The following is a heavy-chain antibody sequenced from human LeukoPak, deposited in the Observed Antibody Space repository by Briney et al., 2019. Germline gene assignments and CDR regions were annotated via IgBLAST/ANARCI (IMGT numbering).Heavy chain of an antibody. Sequence: SVKVSCKASGGTFSSYAISWVRQAPGQGLEWMGGIIPIFGTANYAQKFQGRVTITTDESTSTAYMELSSLRSEDTAVYYCARGYPRDYYYYYYMDVWGEGTTVTVSS. CDR3: ARGYPRDYYYYYYMDV. CDR2: IIPIFGTA. CDR1: GGTFSSYA. J-gene: IGHJ6*03. D-gene: IGHD1-26*01. V-gene: IGHV1-69*05.